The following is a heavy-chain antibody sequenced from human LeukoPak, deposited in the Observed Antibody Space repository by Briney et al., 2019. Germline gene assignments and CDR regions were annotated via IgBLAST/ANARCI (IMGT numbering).Heavy chain of an antibody. J-gene: IGHJ4*02. CDR3: ARDMRVGSSSVWGYYFDY. V-gene: IGHV4-4*07. CDR2: IYTSGST. CDR1: GGSISSYY. Sequence: SETQSLTCTVSGGSISSYYWSWIRQPAGKGLEWIGRIYTSGSTNYNPSLKSRVTMSVDTSKNQYSLKLSSVTAADTAVYYCARDMRVGSSSVWGYYFDYWGQGTLVTVSS. D-gene: IGHD6-6*01.